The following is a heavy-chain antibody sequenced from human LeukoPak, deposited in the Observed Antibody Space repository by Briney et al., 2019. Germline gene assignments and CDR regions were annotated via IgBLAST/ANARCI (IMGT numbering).Heavy chain of an antibody. J-gene: IGHJ4*02. CDR1: GGSFSGYY. CDR2: INHSGST. V-gene: IGHV4-34*01. Sequence: PSETLSLTCAVYGGSFSGYYWSWIRQPPGKGLEWIGEINHSGSTNYNPSLKSRVTISVDTSKNQFSLKLSSVTAADTAVYYCARGRIAVAGTKNYFDYWGQGTLVTVYS. CDR3: ARGRIAVAGTKNYFDY. D-gene: IGHD6-19*01.